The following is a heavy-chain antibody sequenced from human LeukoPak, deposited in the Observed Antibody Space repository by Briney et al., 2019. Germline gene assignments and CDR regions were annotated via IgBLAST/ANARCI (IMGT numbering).Heavy chain of an antibody. CDR1: GFTFDDYA. CDR2: ISWNSGSI. D-gene: IGHD3-10*01. V-gene: IGHV3-9*01. J-gene: IGHJ5*02. CDR3: AKGWDFGEFLNWFDP. Sequence: QSGGSLRLSCAASGFTFDDYAMHWVRQAPGKGLEWVSGISWNSGSIGYADSVKGRFTISRDNAKNSLYLQMNSLRAEDTAVYYCAKGWDFGEFLNWFDPWGQGTLVTVSS.